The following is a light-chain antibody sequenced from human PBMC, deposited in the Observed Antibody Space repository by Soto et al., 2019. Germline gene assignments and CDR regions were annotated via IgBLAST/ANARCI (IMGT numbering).Light chain of an antibody. CDR3: QQSYSTPPIT. V-gene: IGKV1-39*01. Sequence: DIQMTQSPSTLSGSVGDRVTITCRASQTISSWLAWYQQKPGKAPKLLIYAASSLQRGVPSRFSGSGSGTDFTLTISSLQPEDFATYYCQQSYSTPPITFGQGTRLEIK. CDR2: AAS. J-gene: IGKJ5*01. CDR1: QTISSW.